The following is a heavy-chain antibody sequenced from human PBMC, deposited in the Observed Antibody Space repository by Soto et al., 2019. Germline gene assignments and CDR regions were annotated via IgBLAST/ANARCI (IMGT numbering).Heavy chain of an antibody. Sequence: ASVKVSCKDSGYTFTGYYMHWVRQAPGQGLEWMGWINPNSGGTNYAQKFQGWVTMTRDTSISTAYMELSRLRSDDTAVYYCARGDYGDYLGMDVWGKGTTVTVSS. CDR2: INPNSGGT. CDR3: ARGDYGDYLGMDV. CDR1: GYTFTGYY. J-gene: IGHJ6*03. V-gene: IGHV1-2*04. D-gene: IGHD4-17*01.